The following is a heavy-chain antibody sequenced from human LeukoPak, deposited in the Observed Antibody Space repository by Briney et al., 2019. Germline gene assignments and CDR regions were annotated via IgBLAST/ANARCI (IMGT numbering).Heavy chain of an antibody. Sequence: PSETLSLTCTVSGGSISSGDYYWSWIRQPPGKGLEWIGYIYYSGSTYYNPSLKSRVTISVDTSKNQFSLKLSSVTAADTAVYYCARGWLGVVPAALNYYYYGMDVWGKGTTVTVSS. CDR2: IYYSGST. D-gene: IGHD2-2*01. CDR3: ARGWLGVVPAALNYYYYGMDV. CDR1: GGSISSGDYY. V-gene: IGHV4-30-4*01. J-gene: IGHJ6*04.